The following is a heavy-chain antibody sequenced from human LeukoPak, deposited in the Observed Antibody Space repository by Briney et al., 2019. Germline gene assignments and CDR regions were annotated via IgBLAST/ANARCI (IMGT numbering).Heavy chain of an antibody. CDR1: GFTFSSYG. CDR3: AKDRGPYGDYVPWFDP. V-gene: IGHV3-33*06. CDR2: IWYDGSNK. J-gene: IGHJ5*02. Sequence: GGSLRLSCAASGFTFSSYGMHWVRQAPGKGLEWVAVIWYDGSNKYYADSVKGRFTISRDNSKNTLYLQMNSLRAEDTAVYYCAKDRGPYGDYVPWFDPWGQGTLVTASS. D-gene: IGHD4-17*01.